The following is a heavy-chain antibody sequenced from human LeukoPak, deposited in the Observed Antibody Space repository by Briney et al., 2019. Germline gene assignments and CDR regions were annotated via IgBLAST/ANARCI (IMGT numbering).Heavy chain of an antibody. D-gene: IGHD5-12*01. CDR1: RASISSSSYY. Sequence: SETLSLTCTVSRASISSSSYYWGWIRQPPGKGLEWIGSIYYSGSTYYNPSLKSRVTISVDTSKNQFSLKLSSVTAADTAVYYCARVSPGGYGYYYYGMDVWGQGTTVTVSS. CDR2: IYYSGST. CDR3: ARVSPGGYGYYYYGMDV. V-gene: IGHV4-39*07. J-gene: IGHJ6*02.